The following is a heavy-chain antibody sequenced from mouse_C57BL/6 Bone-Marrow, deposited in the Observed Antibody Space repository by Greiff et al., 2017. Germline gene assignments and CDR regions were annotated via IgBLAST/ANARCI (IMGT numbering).Heavy chain of an antibody. V-gene: IGHV1-26*01. CDR1: GYTFTDYY. J-gene: IGHJ1*03. CDR2: INPNNGGT. CDR3: ASRIYWYCDV. Sequence: EVKLQQSGPELVKPGASVKISCKASGYTFTDYYMNWVKQSHGKSLEWIGDINPNNGGTSYNQKFKGKATLTVDKSSSTAYMELRSLTSEDSAVYYCASRIYWYCDVWGTGTTVTVSS.